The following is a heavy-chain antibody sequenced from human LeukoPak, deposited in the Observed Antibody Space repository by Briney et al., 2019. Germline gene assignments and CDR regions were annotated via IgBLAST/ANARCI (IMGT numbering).Heavy chain of an antibody. CDR1: GGSISSGYY. D-gene: IGHD6-6*01. CDR2: IHHSGST. CDR3: ARVLGGMAARPEYFDY. J-gene: IGHJ4*02. V-gene: IGHV4-38-2*02. Sequence: NPSETLSLTCTVSGGSISSGYYWGWIRQPPGKGLEWIGSIHHSGSTYYNPSLKSRVTISVDTSKNQFSLKLNSVTAADTAVYYCARVLGGMAARPEYFDYWGQGTLVTVSS.